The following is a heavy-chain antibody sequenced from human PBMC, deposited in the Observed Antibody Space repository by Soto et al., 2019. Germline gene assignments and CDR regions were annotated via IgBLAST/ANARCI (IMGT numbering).Heavy chain of an antibody. D-gene: IGHD3-3*02. CDR3: AKGSSISFNYYMDV. CDR2: ISGSGGST. J-gene: IGHJ6*03. V-gene: IGHV3-23*01. Sequence: GSLRLSCAASGFTFSSYGMTWVRQAPGKGLEWVSTISGSGGSTYYADSVKGRFTISRDNAKNTLYLQMNSLRAEDTAVYYCAKGSSISFNYYMDVWGKGTTVTVSS. CDR1: GFTFSSYG.